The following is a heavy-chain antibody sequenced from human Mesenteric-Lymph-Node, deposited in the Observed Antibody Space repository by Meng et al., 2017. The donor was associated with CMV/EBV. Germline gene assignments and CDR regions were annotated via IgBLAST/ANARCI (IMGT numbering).Heavy chain of an antibody. V-gene: IGHV3-74*01. CDR3: ARGFYCSSTSCYKIDY. CDR2: VDGDGTST. J-gene: IGHJ4*02. Sequence: PFSGSWMHWFRQAPGKGLVWVSHVDGDGTSTSYADSVKGRFTISRDNAKNTLYLQMNSLRAEDTAVYYCARGFYCSSTSCYKIDYWGQGTLVTVSS. D-gene: IGHD2-2*02. CDR1: PFSGSW.